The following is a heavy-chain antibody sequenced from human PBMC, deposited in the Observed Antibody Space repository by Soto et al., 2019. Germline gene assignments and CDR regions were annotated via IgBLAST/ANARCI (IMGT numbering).Heavy chain of an antibody. CDR2: ISSSGSTI. CDR3: ARRRGSNSFDY. CDR1: GFTFSDYY. V-gene: IGHV3-11*01. Sequence: QVQLVESGGGLVEPGGSLRLSCAASGFTFSDYYMSWVRQAPGKGLEWISYISSSGSTIYYADSVKGRFTISRDNAKNSLYRQMNRLRAEDTAMYYCARRRGSNSFDYWGQGTLVSVS. D-gene: IGHD4-4*01. J-gene: IGHJ4*02.